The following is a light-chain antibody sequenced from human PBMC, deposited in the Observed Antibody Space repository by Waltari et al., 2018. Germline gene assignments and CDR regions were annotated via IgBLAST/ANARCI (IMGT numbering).Light chain of an antibody. CDR3: QQRSNWPPG. CDR1: QSVSTY. V-gene: IGKV3-11*01. J-gene: IGKJ5*01. CDR2: ETS. Sequence: EIVLTQSPATLSLSPGETATLSCRASQSVSTYLAWYQQKPGQAPRLLIYETSNRATGIPARFSGSGSGTDFTLTISSLEPEDFAVYYCQQRSNWPPGFGQGTRLEVK.